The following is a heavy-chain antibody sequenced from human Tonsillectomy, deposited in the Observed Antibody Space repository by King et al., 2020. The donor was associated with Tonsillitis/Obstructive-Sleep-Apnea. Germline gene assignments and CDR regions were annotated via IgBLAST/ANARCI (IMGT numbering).Heavy chain of an antibody. CDR2: IYYSGST. CDR1: GGSISIYY. CDR3: ARVGATWEICY. V-gene: IGHV4-59*01. D-gene: IGHD1-26*01. Sequence: QLQESGPGLVKPSETLSLTCTVSGGSISIYYWSWIRQPPGKGLEWIGYIYYSGSTNYNPSLKSRVTISVDTSKNQFSLKLSSVTAADTAVYYCARVGATWEICYWGQGTLVTVSS. J-gene: IGHJ4*02.